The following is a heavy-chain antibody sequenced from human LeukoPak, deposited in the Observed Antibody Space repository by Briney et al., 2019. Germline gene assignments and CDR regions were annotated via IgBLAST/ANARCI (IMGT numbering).Heavy chain of an antibody. J-gene: IGHJ6*02. CDR1: GFTVSSNY. CDR3: ARDRDGYNGMDV. V-gene: IGHV3-53*01. D-gene: IGHD5-24*01. Sequence: QAGGSLRLSCAASGFTVSSNYMSWVRQAPGKGLEWVSVIYSDGSTYYADSVKGRFTISRDNSKNTLYLQMNSLRAEDTAVYYCARDRDGYNGMDVWGQGTTVTVSS. CDR2: IYSDGST.